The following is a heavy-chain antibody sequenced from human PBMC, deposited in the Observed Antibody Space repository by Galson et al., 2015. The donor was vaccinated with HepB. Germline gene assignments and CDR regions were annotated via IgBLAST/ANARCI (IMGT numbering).Heavy chain of an antibody. J-gene: IGHJ4*02. V-gene: IGHV1-18*01. Sequence: SVKVSCKASGFTFTSYGISWVRQAPGQGLEWMGWISAYNGNTNYAQKLQGRVTMTTDTSTSTAYMELRSLRSDDTAVYYCARDRPQGYCSSTSCRNHDPVDYWGQGTLVTVSS. CDR1: GFTFTSYG. CDR2: ISAYNGNT. CDR3: ARDRPQGYCSSTSCRNHDPVDY. D-gene: IGHD2-2*01.